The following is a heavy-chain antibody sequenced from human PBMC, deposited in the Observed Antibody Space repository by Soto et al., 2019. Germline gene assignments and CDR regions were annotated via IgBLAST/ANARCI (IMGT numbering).Heavy chain of an antibody. CDR2: ISSSSSYI. Sequence: PGGSLRLSCAASGFTFSSYSMNWVRQAPGKGLEWVSSISSSSSYIYYADSVKGRFTISRDNAKNSLYLQMNSLRAEDTAVYYCARAPYGSGSYLDAFDIWGQGTMVTRLL. J-gene: IGHJ3*02. V-gene: IGHV3-21*01. CDR3: ARAPYGSGSYLDAFDI. D-gene: IGHD3-10*01. CDR1: GFTFSSYS.